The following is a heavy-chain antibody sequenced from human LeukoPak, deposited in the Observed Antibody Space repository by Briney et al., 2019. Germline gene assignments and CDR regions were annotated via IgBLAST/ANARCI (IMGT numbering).Heavy chain of an antibody. CDR1: GGSSSSYY. CDR2: IYYSGST. D-gene: IGHD2-15*01. Sequence: SETLSLTCTVSGGSSSSYYWSWIRQPPGKGLEWIGYIYYSGSTNYNPSLKSRVTISVDTSKNQFSLKLSSVTAADTAVYYCARARDYCSGGSCYSGSFYYYYMDVWGKGTTVTVSS. J-gene: IGHJ6*03. V-gene: IGHV4-59*01. CDR3: ARARDYCSGGSCYSGSFYYYYMDV.